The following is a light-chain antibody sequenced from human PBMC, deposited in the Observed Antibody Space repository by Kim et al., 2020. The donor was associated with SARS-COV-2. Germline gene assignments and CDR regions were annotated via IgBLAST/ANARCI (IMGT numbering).Light chain of an antibody. V-gene: IGLV3-1*01. CDR1: KLGDKY. J-gene: IGLJ3*02. Sequence: SYELTQPPSVSVSPGQTATITCSGDKLGDKYACWYQQKPGQSPVLVIYQDIKRPSGIPERFSGSNSGNTATLTISGTQAMDEADYHCQAWDSSTPGVFGG. CDR2: QDI. CDR3: QAWDSSTPGV.